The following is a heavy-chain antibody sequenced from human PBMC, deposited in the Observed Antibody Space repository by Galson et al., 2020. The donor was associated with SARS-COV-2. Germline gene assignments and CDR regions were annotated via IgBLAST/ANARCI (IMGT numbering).Heavy chain of an antibody. V-gene: IGHV5-10-1*01. J-gene: IGHJ6*03. CDR1: GYSFTSYW. D-gene: IGHD1-20*01. CDR3: ARLIGSGDNWNAYYYYYYMDV. CDR2: IDPSDSYT. Sequence: HGESLKISCKGSGYSFTSYWISWVRQMPGKGLEWMGRIDPSDSYTNYSPSFQGHVTIPADKSISTAYLQWSSLKASDTAMYYCARLIGSGDNWNAYYYYYYMDVWGKGTTVTVSS.